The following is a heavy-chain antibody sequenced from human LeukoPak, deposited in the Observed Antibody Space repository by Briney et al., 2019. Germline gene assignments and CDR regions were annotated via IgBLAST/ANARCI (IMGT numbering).Heavy chain of an antibody. V-gene: IGHV4-34*01. CDR1: GGSFSGYY. J-gene: IGHJ3*02. Sequence: SETLSLTCAVYGGSFSGYYWSWIRQPPGKGLEWIGEINHSGSTNCNPSLKSRVTISVDTSKNQFSLKLSSVTAADTAVYYCARLWFGELLSGAFDIWGQGTMVTVSS. CDR2: INHSGST. CDR3: ARLWFGELLSGAFDI. D-gene: IGHD3-10*01.